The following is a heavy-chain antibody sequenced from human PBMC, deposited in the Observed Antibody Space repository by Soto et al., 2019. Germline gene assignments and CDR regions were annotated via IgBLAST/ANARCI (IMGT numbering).Heavy chain of an antibody. CDR1: GGTFSSYA. J-gene: IGHJ4*02. V-gene: IGHV1-69*12. Sequence: QVQLVQAGAEVKKPGSSVKGSCKASGGTFSSYAISWVRQAPGQGLEWMGGIIPIFGTANYAQKFQGRVTITADEPTSTAYMELGXXXSEDTDVYYCARLTYIAGAGTADYWGQGTLVNVSS. CDR3: ARLTYIAGAGTADY. D-gene: IGHD6-19*01. CDR2: IIPIFGTA.